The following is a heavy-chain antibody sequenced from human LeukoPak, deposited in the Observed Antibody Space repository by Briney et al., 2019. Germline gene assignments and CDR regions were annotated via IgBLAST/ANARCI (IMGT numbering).Heavy chain of an antibody. CDR1: GGSFSGYY. J-gene: IGHJ6*03. Sequence: SETLSLTCAVYGGSFSGYYWSWIRQPPGKGLEWIGEINHSGSTNYNPSLKSRVTISVDTFKNQFSLKLSSVTAADTAVYYCANLAAAGQVYYYYYMDVWGKGTTVTVSS. CDR3: ANLAAAGQVYYYYYMDV. D-gene: IGHD6-13*01. V-gene: IGHV4-34*01. CDR2: INHSGST.